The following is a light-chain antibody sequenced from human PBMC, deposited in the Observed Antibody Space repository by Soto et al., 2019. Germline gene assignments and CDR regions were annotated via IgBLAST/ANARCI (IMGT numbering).Light chain of an antibody. V-gene: IGLV2-14*03. CDR1: DSDVGGYNY. CDR3: SSYTTSGVGV. Sequence: QSALTQPASVSGSPGQSITISCTGTDSDVGGYNYVSWYQHHPGNAPKLMIYDVTYRPSGVSNRFSGSKSGNTASLTISGLQAEDEADYYCSSYTTSGVGVFGGGTKLTVL. J-gene: IGLJ2*01. CDR2: DVT.